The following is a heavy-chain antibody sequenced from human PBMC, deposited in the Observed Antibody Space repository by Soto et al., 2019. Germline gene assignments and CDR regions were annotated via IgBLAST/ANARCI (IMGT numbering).Heavy chain of an antibody. J-gene: IGHJ6*02. Sequence: PSETLSLTCAVSGGSISSGGYSWSWIRQPPGKGLEWIGYIYHSGSTYYNPSLKGRVTISVDRSKNQFSLKLSSVTAADTAVYYCARSVVENYDFWSGYPPSGGMDVWGQGTTVTVSS. CDR1: GGSISSGGYS. V-gene: IGHV4-30-2*01. CDR2: IYHSGST. D-gene: IGHD3-3*01. CDR3: ARSVVENYDFWSGYPPSGGMDV.